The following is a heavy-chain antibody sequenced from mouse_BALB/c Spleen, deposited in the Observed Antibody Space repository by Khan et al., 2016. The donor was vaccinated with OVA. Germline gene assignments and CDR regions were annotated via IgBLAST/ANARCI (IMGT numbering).Heavy chain of an antibody. CDR1: GYSFTDYT. Sequence: VQLQQSGPELVKPGASMKISCKASGYSFTDYTMNWVKQSHGKNLEWIGLINPYNGGSRYNQTFTGKATLTVDKSSSTAYMELLSLTSDDSSVYYCAKGGIYVGYSMDYWGQGTSVTVSS. V-gene: IGHV1-18*01. CDR3: AKGGIYVGYSMDY. J-gene: IGHJ4*01. CDR2: INPYNGGS. D-gene: IGHD1-1*01.